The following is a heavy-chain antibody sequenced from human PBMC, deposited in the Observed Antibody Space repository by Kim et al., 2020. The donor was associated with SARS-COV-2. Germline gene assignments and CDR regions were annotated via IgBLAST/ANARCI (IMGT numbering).Heavy chain of an antibody. D-gene: IGHD4-4*01. J-gene: IGHJ2*01. V-gene: IGHV3-23*01. Sequence: GGSLRLSCEASGFMLSKYAMSWVRQAPGKGLEWVSTISASGSRLYYAESVRGRFTISRDISKNTLFLQMNSLRADDTAVYYCAKDTETIWQYFDTWGRGTLVTVSS. CDR3: AKDTETIWQYFDT. CDR2: ISASGSRL. CDR1: GFMLSKYA.